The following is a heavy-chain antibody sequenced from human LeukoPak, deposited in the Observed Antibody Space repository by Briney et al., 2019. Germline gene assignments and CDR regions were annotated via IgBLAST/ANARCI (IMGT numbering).Heavy chain of an antibody. Sequence: SETLSLTCAVYGGSFSGYYWSWIRQPPGKGLEWIGEINHSGSTNYNPSLKCRVTISVDTSKNQFSLKLSSVTAADTAVYYCASFWSGSKRYYYYGMDVWGQGTTVTVSS. D-gene: IGHD3-3*01. CDR3: ASFWSGSKRYYYYGMDV. CDR2: INHSGST. CDR1: GGSFSGYY. J-gene: IGHJ6*02. V-gene: IGHV4-34*01.